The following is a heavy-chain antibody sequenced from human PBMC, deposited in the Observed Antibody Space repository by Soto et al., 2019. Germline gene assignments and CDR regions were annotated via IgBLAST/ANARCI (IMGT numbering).Heavy chain of an antibody. V-gene: IGHV4-34*01. CDR1: GGSFSGYY. CDR3: ARGGKKYYGMDV. J-gene: IGHJ6*02. CDR2: INHSGST. Sequence: SETPSLTCAVYGGSFSGYYWSWIRQPPGKGLEWIGEINHSGSTNYNPSLKSRVTISVDTSKNQFSLKLSSVTAADTAVYYCARGGKKYYGMDVWGQGTTVTVSS.